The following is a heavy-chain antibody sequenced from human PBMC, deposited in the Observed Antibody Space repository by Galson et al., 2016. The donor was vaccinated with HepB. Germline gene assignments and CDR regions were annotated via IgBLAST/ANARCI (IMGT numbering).Heavy chain of an antibody. J-gene: IGHJ4*02. CDR2: IIPMLEVA. D-gene: IGHD1-26*01. V-gene: IGHV1-69*04. Sequence: SVKVSCKASGDTSNSFAINWVRQAPGQGLEWLGRIIPMLEVADYSQRLKGRLTITTDKATGTAHMELSGLTSEDTAVYYCARPIGRGRFDPDYWGQGTLVTVSS. CDR1: GDTSNSFA. CDR3: ARPIGRGRFDPDY.